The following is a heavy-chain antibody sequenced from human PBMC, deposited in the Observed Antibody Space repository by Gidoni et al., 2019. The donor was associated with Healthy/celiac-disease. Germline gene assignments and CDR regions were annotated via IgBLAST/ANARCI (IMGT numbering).Heavy chain of an antibody. D-gene: IGHD3-10*01. CDR3: AREPGYYGSGKPSCDY. J-gene: IGHJ4*02. CDR2: ISAYNGIT. V-gene: IGHV1-18*01. CDR1: GYTFTSYG. Sequence: QVQLVQSGAEVKKPGASVKVSCKASGYTFTSYGISWVRQAPGQGLEWMGWISAYNGITNYAQKLQGRVTMTTDTSMSTAYMELRSLRSDDTAVYYCAREPGYYGSGKPSCDYWGQGTLVTVSS.